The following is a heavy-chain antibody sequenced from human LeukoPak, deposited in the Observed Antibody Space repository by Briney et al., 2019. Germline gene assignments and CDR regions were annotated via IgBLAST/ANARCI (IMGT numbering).Heavy chain of an antibody. J-gene: IGHJ3*02. CDR1: GGSISSSSYY. Sequence: SETLSLTCTVSGGSISSSSYYWGWIRRPPGKGLEWIGSIYYSGNTYYNPSLRGRVTISVDTSKNQFCLNLSSVTAADTAVYYCARFVTGDGAFDIWGQGTMVTVSS. CDR3: ARFVTGDGAFDI. D-gene: IGHD7-27*01. CDR2: IYYSGNT. V-gene: IGHV4-39*01.